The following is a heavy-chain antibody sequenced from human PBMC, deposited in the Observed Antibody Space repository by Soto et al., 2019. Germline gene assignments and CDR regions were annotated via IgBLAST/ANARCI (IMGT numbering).Heavy chain of an antibody. Sequence: GESLKISCKGSGYSFISYWITWVRQMPGKGLEWMGRIDPSDSYTNYSPSFQGHVTISADKSISTAYLQWSSLKASDTAMYYCARHMNEGMDVWGQGTTVTVSS. D-gene: IGHD1-1*01. CDR1: GYSFISYW. CDR2: IDPSDSYT. J-gene: IGHJ6*02. CDR3: ARHMNEGMDV. V-gene: IGHV5-10-1*01.